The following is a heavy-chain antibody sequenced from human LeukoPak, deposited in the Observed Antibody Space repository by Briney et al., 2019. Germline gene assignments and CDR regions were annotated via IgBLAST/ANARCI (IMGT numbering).Heavy chain of an antibody. D-gene: IGHD6-6*01. CDR2: IIPIFGTA. CDR1: GGTFSSYA. Sequence: ASVKVSCKASGGTFSSYAISWVRQAPVQGLEWMGGIIPIFGTANYAQKFQGRVTITADESTSTAYMELSSLRSEDTAVYYCARGSSSSGYYYYYMDVWGKGTTVTVSS. CDR3: ARGSSSSGYYYYYMDV. V-gene: IGHV1-69*13. J-gene: IGHJ6*03.